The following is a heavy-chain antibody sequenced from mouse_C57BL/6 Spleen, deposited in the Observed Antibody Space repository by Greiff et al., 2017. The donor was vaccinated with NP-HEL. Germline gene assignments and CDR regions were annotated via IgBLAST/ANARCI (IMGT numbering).Heavy chain of an antibody. CDR3: ARPTIYDGSFAY. Sequence: EVQVVESGGGLVKPGGSLKLSCAASGFTFSSYTMSWVRQTPEKRLEWVATISGGGGNTYYPDSVKGRFTISRDNAKNTLYLQMSSLRSEDTALYYCARPTIYDGSFAYWGQGTLVTVSA. CDR2: ISGGGGNT. J-gene: IGHJ3*01. D-gene: IGHD2-3*01. V-gene: IGHV5-9*01. CDR1: GFTFSSYT.